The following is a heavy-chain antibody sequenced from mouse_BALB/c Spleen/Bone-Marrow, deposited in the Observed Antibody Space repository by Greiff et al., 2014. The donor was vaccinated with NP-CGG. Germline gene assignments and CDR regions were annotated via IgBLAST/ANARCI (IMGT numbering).Heavy chain of an antibody. J-gene: IGHJ4*01. CDR2: IDPANGNT. D-gene: IGHD1-1*01. Sequence: EVKLMESGAGLVKPGASVKLSCTASGFNIKDTYMHWVKQRPEQGLEWIGRIDPANGNTKYDPKFQGKATITADTSSNTAYLQLSSLTSEDTAVYYCARSRDYGSSYYAMDYWGQGTSVTVSS. CDR3: ARSRDYGSSYYAMDY. V-gene: IGHV14-3*02. CDR1: GFNIKDTY.